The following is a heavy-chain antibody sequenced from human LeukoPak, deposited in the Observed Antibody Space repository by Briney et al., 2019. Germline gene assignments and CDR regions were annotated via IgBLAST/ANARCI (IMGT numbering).Heavy chain of an antibody. Sequence: GRSLRLSCVASGFTFDDSAMHWVRQAPGKGLEWVSGISWNSGSIDYAGSVKGRFTISRDNARNSLYLQMNSLRVEDTAVYYCARDAGGRTQREGWFDPWGQGTLVTVSS. CDR2: ISWNSGSI. CDR1: GFTFDDSA. CDR3: ARDAGGRTQREGWFDP. D-gene: IGHD1-26*01. V-gene: IGHV3-9*01. J-gene: IGHJ5*02.